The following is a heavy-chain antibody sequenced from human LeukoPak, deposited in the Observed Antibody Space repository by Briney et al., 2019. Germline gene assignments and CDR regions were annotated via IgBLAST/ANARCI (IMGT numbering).Heavy chain of an antibody. D-gene: IGHD1-1*01. CDR2: INHSGST. Sequence: PSETLSLTCAVYGGSFSGYYWSWIRQPPGKGLEWIGEINHSGSTNYNPSLKSRVTISVDTSKNHLSLSLTSVTAADTAVYYCARHSAGTTKDYWGQGTLVTVSS. V-gene: IGHV4-34*01. J-gene: IGHJ4*02. CDR1: GGSFSGYY. CDR3: ARHSAGTTKDY.